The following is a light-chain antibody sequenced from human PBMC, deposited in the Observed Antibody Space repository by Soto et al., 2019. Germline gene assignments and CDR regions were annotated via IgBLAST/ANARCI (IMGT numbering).Light chain of an antibody. CDR1: QSVSSK. J-gene: IGKJ2*01. CDR2: GAS. Sequence: EIVMTQSPATLSVSPGESATLSCRASQSVSSKLAWYQQKPGQAPRLLIYGASTRATGIPARFSGSGSGTEFTLTISGLQSEDFAAYYCQQYNTWYTFGQGTKLEIK. CDR3: QQYNTWYT. V-gene: IGKV3-15*01.